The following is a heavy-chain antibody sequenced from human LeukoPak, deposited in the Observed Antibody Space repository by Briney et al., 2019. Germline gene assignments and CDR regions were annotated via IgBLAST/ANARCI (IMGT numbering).Heavy chain of an antibody. V-gene: IGHV3-30*03. D-gene: IGHD3-3*01. CDR3: ARTYTVFGAMDV. CDR2: TSYDGSDE. Sequence: GGSLRLSCVASGFTFSDYGMHWVRQAPGKGLEWVAATSYDGSDEYYVGSVKGRFIISRDNSKNTLYLEMKGLSSEDTAIYYCARTYTVFGAMDVWGKGTTVTVSA. CDR1: GFTFSDYG. J-gene: IGHJ6*04.